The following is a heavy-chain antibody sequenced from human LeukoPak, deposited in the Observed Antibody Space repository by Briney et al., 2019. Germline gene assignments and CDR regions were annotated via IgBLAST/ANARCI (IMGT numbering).Heavy chain of an antibody. CDR2: ISSSGSTI. Sequence: LSLTCAVYGGSFSGYYWSWIRQAPGKGLEWVSYISSSGSTIYYADSVKGRFTISRDNAKNSLYLQMNSLRAEDTAVYYCARAGYCSGGSCYSGRLYAFDIWGQGTMVTVSS. D-gene: IGHD2-15*01. CDR1: GGSFSGYY. CDR3: ARAGYCSGGSCYSGRLYAFDI. J-gene: IGHJ3*02. V-gene: IGHV3-11*04.